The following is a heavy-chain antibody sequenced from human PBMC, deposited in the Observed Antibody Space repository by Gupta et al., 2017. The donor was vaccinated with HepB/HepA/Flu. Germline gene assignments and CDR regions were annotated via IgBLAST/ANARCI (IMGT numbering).Heavy chain of an antibody. V-gene: IGHV3-23*01. Sequence: EVQLLESGGGLVQPGGSLRLSCAASGFTFSSYAMSWVRQAPGKGLEWVSAISGSGSSTYYADSVKGRFTISRDNSKNTLYLQMNSLRAEDTAVYYCANAYTGYTSGSFDYWGQGTLVTVSS. CDR1: GFTFSSYA. D-gene: IGHD3-16*01. CDR2: ISGSGSST. J-gene: IGHJ4*02. CDR3: ANAYTGYTSGSFDY.